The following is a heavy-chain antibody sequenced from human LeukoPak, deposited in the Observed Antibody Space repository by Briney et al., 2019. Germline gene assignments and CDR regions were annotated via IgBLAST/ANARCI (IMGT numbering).Heavy chain of an antibody. CDR1: GGSISSGSYY. D-gene: IGHD5-24*01. V-gene: IGHV4-61*02. Sequence: SQTLSLTCTVSGGSISSGSYYWSWIRQPAGKGLEWNGRIYSSGSTNYNPSLRRRVTISVDTTKNHFSLKLSSVTAADTAVYSCARTPGRREMATMYDLDIWRQGTMVTVSS. CDR2: IYSSGST. CDR3: ARTPGRREMATMYDLDI. J-gene: IGHJ3*02.